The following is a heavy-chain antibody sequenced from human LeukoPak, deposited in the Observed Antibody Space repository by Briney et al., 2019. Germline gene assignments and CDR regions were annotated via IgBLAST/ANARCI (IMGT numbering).Heavy chain of an antibody. D-gene: IGHD6-19*01. CDR3: ARIQQWPNESFDY. J-gene: IGHJ4*02. CDR1: GFIFSSYS. V-gene: IGHV3-13*01. CDR2: IDTAGDT. Sequence: PGGSLRLSCAASGFIFSSYSMNWVRHAPGKGLEWVSAIDTAGDTYYPGSVKGRFTISRANAKNSLYLQMNSLRAGDTAVYYCARIQQWPNESFDYWGQGTLVTVSS.